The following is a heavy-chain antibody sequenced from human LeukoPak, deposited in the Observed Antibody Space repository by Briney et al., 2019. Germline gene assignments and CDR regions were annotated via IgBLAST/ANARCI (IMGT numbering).Heavy chain of an antibody. Sequence: ASVKVSCKASGYTFTSYGISWVRQGPGQGLEWMGWINPNSGGTNYAQKFQGRVTMTRDTSISTAYMELSRLRSDDTAVYYCARDEGYTYGFSDYWGQGTMVTVSS. J-gene: IGHJ4*02. CDR2: INPNSGGT. CDR1: GYTFTSYG. D-gene: IGHD5-18*01. V-gene: IGHV1-2*02. CDR3: ARDEGYTYGFSDY.